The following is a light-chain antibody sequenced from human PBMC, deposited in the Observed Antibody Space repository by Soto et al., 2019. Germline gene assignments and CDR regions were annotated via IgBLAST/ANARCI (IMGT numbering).Light chain of an antibody. CDR3: GTWDSSLTHVV. V-gene: IGLV1-51*01. J-gene: IGLJ2*01. CDR1: SSNIGKNY. Sequence: QSVLTQPPSVSAAPSQTVTISCSGSSSNIGKNYVCWYQQLPGTAPKLLIYDNNKRPSGIPDRFSGSKSGTSATLGITGLQTGDEADYYCGTWDSSLTHVVFGGGTKLTVL. CDR2: DNN.